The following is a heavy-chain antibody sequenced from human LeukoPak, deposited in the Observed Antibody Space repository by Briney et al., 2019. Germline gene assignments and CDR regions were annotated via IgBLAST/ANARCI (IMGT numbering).Heavy chain of an antibody. CDR1: GFTFSSYD. Sequence: GGSLRLSCAASGFTFSSYDMHWVRQAPGKGLEWVAFIRYDGSNKYYADSVKGRFTISRDNSKNTLYLQMNSLRAEDTAVYYCAKDPNKYCSSTSCYIPFDYWGQGTLVTVSS. CDR3: AKDPNKYCSSTSCYIPFDY. D-gene: IGHD2-2*02. V-gene: IGHV3-30*02. CDR2: IRYDGSNK. J-gene: IGHJ4*02.